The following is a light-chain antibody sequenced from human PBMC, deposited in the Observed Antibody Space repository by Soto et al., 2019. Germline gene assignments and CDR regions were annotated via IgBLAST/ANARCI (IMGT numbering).Light chain of an antibody. V-gene: IGLV1-44*01. Sequence: QSVLTQPPSASGTPGQRVTISCSGSSSNIGSNSVSWYQQVPSTAPKLLIYSNNQRPSGVPDRFSGSKSGTSGSLAISGLQPGDEADYYCAAWDDSLNGYVFGTGTKVTVL. CDR3: AAWDDSLNGYV. CDR1: SSNIGSNS. J-gene: IGLJ1*01. CDR2: SNN.